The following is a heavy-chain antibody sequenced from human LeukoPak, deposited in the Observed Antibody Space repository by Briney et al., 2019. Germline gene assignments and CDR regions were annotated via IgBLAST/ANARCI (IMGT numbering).Heavy chain of an antibody. D-gene: IGHD5-18*01. V-gene: IGHV4-30-4*01. CDR2: IYYSGST. Sequence: PSQTLSLTCTVSGGSISSGDYYWSWIRQPPGKGLEWIGYIYYSGSTYYNPSLKSRVTIPVDTSKNQFSLKLSSVTAADTAVYYCARKRYSYGNDAFDIWGQGTMVTVSS. CDR3: ARKRYSYGNDAFDI. CDR1: GGSISSGDYY. J-gene: IGHJ3*02.